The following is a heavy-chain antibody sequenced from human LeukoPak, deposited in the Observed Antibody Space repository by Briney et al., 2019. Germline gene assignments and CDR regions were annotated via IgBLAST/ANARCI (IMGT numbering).Heavy chain of an antibody. Sequence: PGRSLRLSCAASGFTFSSYRMHWVRPAPGKGLEWVAVIWYDGSNKYYADSVKGRFTISRDNSKNTLYLQMNSLRAEDTAVCYCARDWVDTALDYWGQGTLVTVSS. D-gene: IGHD5-18*01. V-gene: IGHV3-33*01. CDR1: GFTFSSYR. CDR2: IWYDGSNK. CDR3: ARDWVDTALDY. J-gene: IGHJ4*02.